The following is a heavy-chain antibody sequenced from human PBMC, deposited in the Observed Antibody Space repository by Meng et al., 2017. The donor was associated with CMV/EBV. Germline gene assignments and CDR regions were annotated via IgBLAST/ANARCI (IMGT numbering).Heavy chain of an antibody. J-gene: IGHJ5*02. V-gene: IGHV4-61*01. CDR2: IYYSGST. CDR1: GGAVSSGSSY. D-gene: IGHD3-3*01. Sequence: VCGGAVSSGSSYWSWIRQPPGKGLEWIGYIYYSGSTNYNPSLKSRVTISVDTSKNQFSLKLSSVTAADTAVYYCARLYYDFWSGYDRWGQGTLVTVSS. CDR3: ARLYYDFWSGYDR.